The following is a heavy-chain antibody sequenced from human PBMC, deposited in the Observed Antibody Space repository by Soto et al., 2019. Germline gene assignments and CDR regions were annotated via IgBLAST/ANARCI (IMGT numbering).Heavy chain of an antibody. CDR3: AKALGELAPESYDY. D-gene: IGHD1-7*01. V-gene: IGHV3-30*18. J-gene: IGHJ4*02. CDR2: NSYDGSNK. Sequence: QVQLVESGGGVVQPGRSLRLSCAASGFSFSRFGMHWVRQAPGKGLEWVAFNSYDGSNKYYADSVKGRFTICRDSSKKTLYLQMNSLRPEATAVYYCAKALGELAPESYDYWGQGTLVTVSS. CDR1: GFSFSRFG.